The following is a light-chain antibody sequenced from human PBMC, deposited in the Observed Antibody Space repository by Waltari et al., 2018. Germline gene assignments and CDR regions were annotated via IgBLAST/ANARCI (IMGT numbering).Light chain of an antibody. CDR2: EVT. J-gene: IGLJ2*01. CDR3: SSYGANLKLI. Sequence: QSALTQPPSASGSPGQSVTIPCTGTSSDVGGYNEVSWYQQHPGKVPKVIIYEVTKRPSGVPDRFSGSKSGNTASLTVSGLQAEDEADYYCSSYGANLKLIFGGGTKLTVL. CDR1: SSDVGGYNE. V-gene: IGLV2-8*01.